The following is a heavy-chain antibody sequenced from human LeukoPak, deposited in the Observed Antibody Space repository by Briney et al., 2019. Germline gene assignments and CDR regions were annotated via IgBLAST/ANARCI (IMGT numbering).Heavy chain of an antibody. J-gene: IGHJ4*02. CDR2: IVVGSGNT. Sequence: SVKVSCKASGFTFTSSAVQWVRQARGQRLEWIGWIVVGSGNTNYAQKFQERVTITRDMSTSTAYMELSSLRSEDTAVYYCAREFYYYGSGSLCDYWGQGTLVTVSS. D-gene: IGHD3-10*01. V-gene: IGHV1-58*01. CDR1: GFTFTSSA. CDR3: AREFYYYGSGSLCDY.